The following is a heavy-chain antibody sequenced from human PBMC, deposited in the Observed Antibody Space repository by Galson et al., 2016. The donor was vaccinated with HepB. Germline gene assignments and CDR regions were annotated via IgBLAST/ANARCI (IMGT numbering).Heavy chain of an antibody. CDR3: AKGTIPGGFDY. CDR1: GFSLTTNAEG. Sequence: LTLTCAFSGFSLTTNAEGVGWIRQSPGKALDWLALIYWSDEKHYSPSLKTRLTITKDTSKKQVVLTMTNMDPVDTATYYCAKGTIPGGFDYWGQGILVSVSS. J-gene: IGHJ4*02. D-gene: IGHD2-2*01. CDR2: IYWSDEK. V-gene: IGHV2-5*01.